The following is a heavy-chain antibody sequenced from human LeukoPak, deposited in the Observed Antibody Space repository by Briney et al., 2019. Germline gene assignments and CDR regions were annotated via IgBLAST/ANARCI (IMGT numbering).Heavy chain of an antibody. J-gene: IGHJ3*02. CDR2: LYSGGST. Sequence: GGTLRLSCAASGFTVSTNCMSWVRQAPGKGLEWVSVLYSGGSTYYADSVQGRFTISRDNSKNTLYLQMNSLRADDMAVYYCVFLDTGWYSDGFDMWGQGTMVTVSS. D-gene: IGHD6-19*01. V-gene: IGHV3-66*01. CDR3: VFLDTGWYSDGFDM. CDR1: GFTVSTNC.